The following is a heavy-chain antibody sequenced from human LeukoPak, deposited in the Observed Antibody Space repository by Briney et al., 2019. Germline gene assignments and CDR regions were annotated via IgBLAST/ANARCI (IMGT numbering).Heavy chain of an antibody. CDR1: GSPFNGYT. V-gene: IGHV3-21*01. CDR3: AREHHAPVQRYYSDSTSYSAFDV. J-gene: IGHJ3*01. CDR2: INSSSRFI. D-gene: IGHD3-22*01. Sequence: PGGALGLSFAASGSPFNGYTMKWGRQAPGKGLEWVSSINSSSRFIYYADSMKGRVTISRDTAKNSLYLQMHSLRAEDTAVYYCAREHHAPVQRYYSDSTSYSAFDVWGQGTMVTVSS.